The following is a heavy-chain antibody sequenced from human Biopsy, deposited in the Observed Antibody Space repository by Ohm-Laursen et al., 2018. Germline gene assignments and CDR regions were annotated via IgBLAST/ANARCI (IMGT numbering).Heavy chain of an antibody. J-gene: IGHJ6*02. V-gene: IGHV1-2*02. CDR2: ITPNSGGP. Sequence: SVNASCKVSGYTFTDSYMHWVRHAPGQGLEWMGWITPNSGGPNYAQKFQGRVTMTRDTSMSTAYMELNMLRSDVTAVYYCARGPLGPLLEWLLFQTSIDVWGQGTTVTVSS. CDR3: ARGPLGPLLEWLLFQTSIDV. D-gene: IGHD3-3*01. CDR1: GYTFTDSY.